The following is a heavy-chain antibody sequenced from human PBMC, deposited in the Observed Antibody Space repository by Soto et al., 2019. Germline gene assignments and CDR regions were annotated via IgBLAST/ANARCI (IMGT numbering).Heavy chain of an antibody. CDR3: ARSGYFDY. J-gene: IGHJ4*02. CDR1: GFTFSTYS. V-gene: IGHV3-48*01. D-gene: IGHD2-8*02. Sequence: EVQVVESGGGLVQPGGSLRLSCAASGFTFSTYSMNWVRQAPGKGLEWVSYISSTGNTIYYPDSVKGRFTITRDTAKKSLYLQKNSLSAEDTAVYYCARSGYFDYWGQGTLVTVSS. CDR2: ISSTGNTI.